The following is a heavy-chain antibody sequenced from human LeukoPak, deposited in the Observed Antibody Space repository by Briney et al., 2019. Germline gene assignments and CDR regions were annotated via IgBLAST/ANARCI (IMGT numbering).Heavy chain of an antibody. CDR2: INHSGST. Sequence: PSETLSLTCAVYGGSFSGYYWSWIRQPPGKGLEWIGEINHSGSTNYNPSLKSRVTISVDTSKNQFSLKLSSVTAADTAVYYCARGPHNQNYYGSGSYGRWGQGTLVTVSS. D-gene: IGHD3-10*01. J-gene: IGHJ4*02. CDR1: GGSFSGYY. CDR3: ARGPHNQNYYGSGSYGR. V-gene: IGHV4-34*01.